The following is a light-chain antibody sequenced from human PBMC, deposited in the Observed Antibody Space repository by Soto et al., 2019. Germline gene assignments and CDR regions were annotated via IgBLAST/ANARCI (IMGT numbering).Light chain of an antibody. V-gene: IGKV1-39*01. CDR1: QSISNY. CDR3: QQSYSTPT. CDR2: AAS. J-gene: IGKJ4*01. Sequence: DIQMTQSPSSLSVAVGDRVTITCRASQSISNYLNWYQQKPGKAPKVLVYAASSLQIGVPSSCRGSASGTDFTLTISSLQPENLATNVCQQSYSTPTCGGGTKV.